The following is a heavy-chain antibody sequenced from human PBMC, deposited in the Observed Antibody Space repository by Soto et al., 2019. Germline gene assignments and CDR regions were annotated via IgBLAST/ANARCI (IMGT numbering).Heavy chain of an antibody. CDR1: GYTFTSYD. CDR2: MNPNTGNT. V-gene: IGHV1-8*01. D-gene: IGHD5-18*01. CDR3: ARESSYGLVY. J-gene: IGHJ4*02. Sequence: QVQLVQSGAEVKKPGASVKVSCKASGYTFTSYDINWVRQATGQGLEWMGWMNPNTGNTAYAQKFKGRVTMTRDTSISTAYMELRSLRSEETVVYYCARESSYGLVYWGQGTLVTVSS.